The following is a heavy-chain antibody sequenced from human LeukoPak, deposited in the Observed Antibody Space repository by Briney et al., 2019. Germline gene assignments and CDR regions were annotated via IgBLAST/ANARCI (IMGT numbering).Heavy chain of an antibody. CDR1: GFTFSCYA. J-gene: IGHJ4*02. D-gene: IGHD3-22*01. CDR3: ARGDYYDSSGYYFVSMTDY. V-gene: IGHV3-23*01. Sequence: GGSLRLSCAASGFTFSCYAISWVRQAPGKGLEWVSAISGSGGSTYYADSVKGRFTISRDNSKNTLYLQMNSLRAEDTAVYYCARGDYYDSSGYYFVSMTDYWGQGTLVTVSS. CDR2: ISGSGGST.